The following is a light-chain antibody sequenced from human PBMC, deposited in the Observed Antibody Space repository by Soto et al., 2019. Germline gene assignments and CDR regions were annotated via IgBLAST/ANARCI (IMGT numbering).Light chain of an antibody. CDR1: QSVSSSH. J-gene: IGKJ1*01. V-gene: IGKV3-20*01. CDR3: HQYVDLPPT. CDR2: GAS. Sequence: EIVLTQSPGTLSLSPGERATLSCGASQSVSSSHFAWYQQKPGQAPRLLIYGASSRVTGIPARFSGSGSGTDFTLTISRLEPEDFAVYYWHQYVDLPPTFGQGTKVDIK.